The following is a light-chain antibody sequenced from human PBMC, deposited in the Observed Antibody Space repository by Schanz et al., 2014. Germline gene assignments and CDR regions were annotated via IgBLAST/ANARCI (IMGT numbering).Light chain of an antibody. CDR2: GAS. CDR1: QSVTTN. J-gene: IGKJ2*01. V-gene: IGKV3-20*01. Sequence: EIVLTQSPAIVSVSPGERATLSCRASQSVTTNLAWYQQRPGQAPRLLIYGASSRATGIPDRFSGSGSGTDFTLTISRLEPEDFAVYYCQQYGSSPPYTFGQGTKLEIK. CDR3: QQYGSSPPYT.